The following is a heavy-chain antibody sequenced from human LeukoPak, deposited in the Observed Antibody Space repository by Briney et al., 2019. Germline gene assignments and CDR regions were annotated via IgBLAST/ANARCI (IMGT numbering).Heavy chain of an antibody. V-gene: IGHV1-2*04. CDR2: INPNSGGT. Sequence: ASVKVSCKASGYAFTGYYMHWVRQAPGQGLEWMGWINPNSGGTKYAQKFQGWVTMTRDTTISTAYMELSRLRSDDTAVYYCARAAMNLDGYNWWYFDYWGQGTLVTVSS. CDR3: ARAAMNLDGYNWWYFDY. D-gene: IGHD5-24*01. J-gene: IGHJ4*02. CDR1: GYAFTGYY.